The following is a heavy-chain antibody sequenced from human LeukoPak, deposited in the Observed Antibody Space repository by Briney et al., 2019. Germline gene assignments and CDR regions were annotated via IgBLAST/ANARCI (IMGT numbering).Heavy chain of an antibody. CDR2: IYTSGST. Sequence: SETLSLTCTVSGGSISSSSYYWSWIRQPAGKGLEWIGRIYTSGSTDYNPSLKSRVTISVDTSKNQFSLKLSSVTAADTAVYYCASLDSSSWYGAFDIWGQGTMVTVSS. V-gene: IGHV4-61*02. J-gene: IGHJ3*02. CDR3: ASLDSSSWYGAFDI. CDR1: GGSISSSSYY. D-gene: IGHD6-13*01.